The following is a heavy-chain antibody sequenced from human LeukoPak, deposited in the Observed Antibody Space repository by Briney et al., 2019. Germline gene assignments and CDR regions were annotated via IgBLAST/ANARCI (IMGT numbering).Heavy chain of an antibody. CDR2: ISSSSYI. J-gene: IGHJ3*02. D-gene: IGHD6-25*01. CDR3: ARLAAQDAFDI. Sequence: PGGSLRLSCAASGCTFSSYSMNRVRQAPGKGLEWVSSISSSSYIYYADSVKGRFTISRDNAKNSLYLQMNSLRAEDTAVYYCARLAAQDAFDIWGQGTMVTVSS. V-gene: IGHV3-21*01. CDR1: GCTFSSYS.